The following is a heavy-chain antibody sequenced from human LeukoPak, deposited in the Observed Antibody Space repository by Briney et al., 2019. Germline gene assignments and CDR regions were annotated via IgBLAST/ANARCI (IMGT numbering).Heavy chain of an antibody. CDR3: ARIGGDRDPFDY. Sequence: PGGSLRLSCAVSGFPFSTYSMNWVRQAPGKGLEWVAVIWYDGTNKYYADSVKGRFTISRDNSENTLYLQMNSLRAEDTAVYYCARIGGDRDPFDYWGQGTLVTVSS. J-gene: IGHJ4*02. CDR2: IWYDGTNK. CDR1: GFPFSTYS. V-gene: IGHV3-33*08. D-gene: IGHD2-21*02.